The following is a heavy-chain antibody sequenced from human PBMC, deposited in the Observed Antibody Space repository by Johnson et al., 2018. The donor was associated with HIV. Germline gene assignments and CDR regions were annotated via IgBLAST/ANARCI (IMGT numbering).Heavy chain of an antibody. CDR2: ISYDGNTK. D-gene: IGHD6-13*01. V-gene: IGHV3-30*19. J-gene: IGHJ3*02. CDR3: ARERLRAGAFEI. Sequence: QEKLVESGGGVVQPGRSLRLSCAASGFTFSSYGMHWVRQAPGKGLEWVAVISYDGNTKYYADSVKGRFTISRDNAKNSLYLQMNSLRAEDTAVYYCARERLRAGAFEIWGQGTMVTVSS. CDR1: GFTFSSYG.